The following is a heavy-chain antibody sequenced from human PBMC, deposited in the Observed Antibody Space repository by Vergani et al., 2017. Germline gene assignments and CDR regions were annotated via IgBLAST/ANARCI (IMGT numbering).Heavy chain of an antibody. D-gene: IGHD6-19*01. CDR1: GFTFRSYS. CDR2: ISSSGSII. Sequence: EVQLVESGGDLVQPGGSLRLSCAASGFTFRSYSMNWVRQAPGKGLEWVSYISSSGSIIYYADSVKGRFTISRDNAKNSLYLQMNSLRAEDTAVYYCARDRSSGWYPPGLLDYWGQGTLVTVSS. V-gene: IGHV3-48*01. CDR3: ARDRSSGWYPPGLLDY. J-gene: IGHJ4*02.